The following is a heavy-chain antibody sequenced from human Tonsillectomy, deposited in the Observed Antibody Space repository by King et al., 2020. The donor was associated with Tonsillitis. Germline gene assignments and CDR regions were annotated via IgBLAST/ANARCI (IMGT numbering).Heavy chain of an antibody. Sequence: QIQLVQSGAEVKKPGASVKVSCKASGYTFSSYGISWVRQAPGQGLEWMGWISTFNDNTNYAQKFQGRVTMTTDTSTSTAYMELRSLRSDDTAVYYCARDLANWFAHWGQGTLVTVSS. CDR3: ARDLANWFAH. CDR1: GYTFSSYG. CDR2: ISTFNDNT. V-gene: IGHV1-18*01. J-gene: IGHJ5*02.